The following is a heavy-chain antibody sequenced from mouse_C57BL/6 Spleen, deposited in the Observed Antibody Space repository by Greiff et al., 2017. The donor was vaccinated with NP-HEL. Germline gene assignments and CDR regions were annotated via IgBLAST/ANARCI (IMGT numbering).Heavy chain of an antibody. D-gene: IGHD1-1*01. CDR1: GYTFTSYW. CDR2: IYPGNSDT. Sequence: EVQLQQSGTVLARPGASVKMSCKTSGYTFTSYWMHWVKQRPGQGLEWIGAIYPGNSDTSYNQKFKGKAKLTAVTSASTAYMELSSLTTEDSAVSYYSRGYGSGPYWYFDVWGTGTTVTVSS. J-gene: IGHJ1*03. CDR3: SRGYGSGPYWYFDV. V-gene: IGHV1-5*01.